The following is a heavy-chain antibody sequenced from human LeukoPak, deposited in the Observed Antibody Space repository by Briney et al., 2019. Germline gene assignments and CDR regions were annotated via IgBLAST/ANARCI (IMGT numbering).Heavy chain of an antibody. J-gene: IGHJ4*02. CDR2: ISYDGSNK. Sequence: PGGSLRLSCAASGFTFSSYGMHWVRQAPGKGLEWVAVISYDGSNKYYADSVKGRFTISRDNSKNTLYLQMNSLRAEDTAVYYCAKDSGYSYGFLFYDYWGQGTLVTVSS. D-gene: IGHD5-18*01. CDR1: GFTFSSYG. V-gene: IGHV3-30*18. CDR3: AKDSGYSYGFLFYDY.